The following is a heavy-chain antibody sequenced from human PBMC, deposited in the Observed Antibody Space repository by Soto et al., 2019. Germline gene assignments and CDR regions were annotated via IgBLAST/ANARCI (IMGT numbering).Heavy chain of an antibody. V-gene: IGHV1-3*04. J-gene: IGHJ4*02. CDR2: INTGKGNT. Sequence: ASVKVSCKASGYTFTNYAMHWVRQAPGQRLEWMGWINTGKGNTKYSQKFQGRVTVTRDTSASTAYMELSSLRSEDTAMYYCARAGDDCSAANCYVIDYWGQGTLVTVSS. CDR3: ARAGDDCSAANCYVIDY. CDR1: GYTFTNYA. D-gene: IGHD2-2*01.